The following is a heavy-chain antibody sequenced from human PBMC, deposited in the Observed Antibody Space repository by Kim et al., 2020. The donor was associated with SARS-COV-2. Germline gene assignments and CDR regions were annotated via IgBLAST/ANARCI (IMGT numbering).Heavy chain of an antibody. J-gene: IGHJ4*02. V-gene: IGHV4-34*01. CDR2: INHSGST. CDR3: ATGRSTRLLHDY. Sequence: SETLSLTCAVYGGSFSGYYWSWIRQPPGKGLEWIGEINHSGSTNYNPSLKSRVTTSVDTSKNQFSLKLSSVTAADTAVYYCATGRSTRLLHDYWGQGTLVTVSS. D-gene: IGHD2-2*01. CDR1: GGSFSGYY.